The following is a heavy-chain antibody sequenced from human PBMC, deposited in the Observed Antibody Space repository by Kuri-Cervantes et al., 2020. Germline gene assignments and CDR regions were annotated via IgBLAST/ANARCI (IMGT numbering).Heavy chain of an antibody. CDR1: GYTFTSYY. J-gene: IGHJ6*03. CDR2: INPSGGST. CDR3: ARGPPTLYGDYLNYYYYMDV. Sequence: ASVKVSCKASGYTFTSYYMHWVRQAPGQGLEWMGIINPSGGSTSYAQKFQGRVTITADKSTSTAYMELSSLRSEGTAVYYCARGPPTLYGDYLNYYYYMDVWGKGTTVTVSS. D-gene: IGHD4-17*01. V-gene: IGHV1-46*01.